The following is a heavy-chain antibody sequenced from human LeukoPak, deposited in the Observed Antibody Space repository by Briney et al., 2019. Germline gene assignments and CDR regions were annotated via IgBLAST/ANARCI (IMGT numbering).Heavy chain of an antibody. CDR2: FDPEDGET. V-gene: IGHV1-24*01. D-gene: IGHD3-22*01. CDR3: ATDRYYYDSSGSPNDAFDI. J-gene: IGHJ3*02. Sequence: ASVKVSCKASGYTLTELSMHWVRQAPGKGLEWMGGFDPEDGETIYAQKFQGRVTMTEDTSTDTAYMELSSLRSEDTAVYYCATDRYYYDSSGSPNDAFDIWGQGTMVTVSS. CDR1: GYTLTELS.